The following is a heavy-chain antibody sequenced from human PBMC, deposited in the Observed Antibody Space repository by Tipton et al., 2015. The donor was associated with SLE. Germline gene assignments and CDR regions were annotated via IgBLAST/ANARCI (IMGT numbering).Heavy chain of an antibody. D-gene: IGHD5-18*01. CDR1: GFTFSTYE. CDR2: ISSSGGTI. Sequence: SLRLSCAASGFTFSTYEMNWVRQAPGKGLEWVSYISSSGGTIYYADSVKGRFTISRDNAKNSLYLQMNSLRAEDTAVYYCARVPRGYSYGFDYWGQGTLVTVSS. V-gene: IGHV3-48*03. CDR3: ARVPRGYSYGFDY. J-gene: IGHJ4*02.